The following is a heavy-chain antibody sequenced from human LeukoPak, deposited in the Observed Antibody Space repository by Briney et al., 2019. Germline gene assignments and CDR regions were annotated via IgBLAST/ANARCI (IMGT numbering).Heavy chain of an antibody. V-gene: IGHV3-23*01. CDR3: AKVDTPDIVVVPAGPADY. J-gene: IGHJ4*02. CDR2: ISGSGGST. Sequence: GGSLRLSCAASGFTFSSYAMSWVRQAPGKGLEWVSAISGSGGSTYYADSVKGRFTISRDNSKNTLYLQMNSLRAEDTAVYYCAKVDTPDIVVVPAGPADYWGQGTLVTVSS. D-gene: IGHD2-2*01. CDR1: GFTFSSYA.